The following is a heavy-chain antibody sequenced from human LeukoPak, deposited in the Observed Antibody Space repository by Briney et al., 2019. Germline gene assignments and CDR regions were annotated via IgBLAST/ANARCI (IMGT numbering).Heavy chain of an antibody. V-gene: IGHV3-30*02. CDR2: IRYDGSNK. CDR1: GFTFSSYG. D-gene: IGHD1-26*01. CDR3: AKDRSSARALVGAYYFDY. Sequence: GGSLRLSCAASGFTFSSYGMHWVRQAPGKGLEWVAFIRYDGSNKYYADSVKGRFTISRDNSKNTLYLRMNSLRAEDTAVYYCAKDRSSARALVGAYYFDYWGQGTLVTVSS. J-gene: IGHJ4*02.